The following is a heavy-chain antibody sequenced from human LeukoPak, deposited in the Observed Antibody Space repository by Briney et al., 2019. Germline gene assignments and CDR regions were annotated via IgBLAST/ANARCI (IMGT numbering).Heavy chain of an antibody. CDR3: ARDRPKSAPFGY. Sequence: SETLSLTCTVSGGSISSGSYYWSWIRQPAGKGLEWIGRIYTSGSTNYNPSLKSRVTISVDTSKNQFSLKLTSVTAADTAVYYCARDRPKSAPFGYWGQGTLVTAS. D-gene: IGHD3-3*01. J-gene: IGHJ4*02. V-gene: IGHV4-61*02. CDR2: IYTSGST. CDR1: GGSISSGSYY.